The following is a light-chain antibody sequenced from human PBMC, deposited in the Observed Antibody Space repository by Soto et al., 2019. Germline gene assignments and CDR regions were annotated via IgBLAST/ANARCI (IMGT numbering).Light chain of an antibody. CDR3: QQYNNWPPTWT. CDR2: GAS. V-gene: IGKV3-15*01. J-gene: IGKJ1*01. CDR1: QSVSSN. Sequence: EILMTQSPASLSVSPGERATLSCRASQSVSSNLAWYQQKPGQAPRLLIYGASTRATGIPARFSGSGSGTEFTLTISSLQSEDFAVYYCQQYNNWPPTWTFGQGTKVHIK.